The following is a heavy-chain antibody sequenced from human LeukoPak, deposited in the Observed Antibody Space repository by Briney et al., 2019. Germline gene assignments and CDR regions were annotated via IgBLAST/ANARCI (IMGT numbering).Heavy chain of an antibody. CDR1: GFSFSNSW. CDR2: ISGSGGST. V-gene: IGHV3-23*01. CDR3: AKSMQSGERYSSGWYFDY. J-gene: IGHJ4*02. D-gene: IGHD6-19*01. Sequence: GGSLRLSCAASGFSFSNSWMSWVRQAPGKGLEWVSAISGSGGSTYYADSVKGRFTISRDNSKNTLYLQMNSLRAEDTAVYYCAKSMQSGERYSSGWYFDYWGQGTLVTVSS.